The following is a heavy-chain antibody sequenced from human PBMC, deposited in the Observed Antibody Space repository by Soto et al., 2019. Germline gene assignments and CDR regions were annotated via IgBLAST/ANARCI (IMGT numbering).Heavy chain of an antibody. J-gene: IGHJ4*02. V-gene: IGHV3-23*01. CDR1: VFTFGSCA. CDR3: AKLAWELPNFEY. Sequence: GVSLIRSCSSSVFTFGSCAISLFRQAPGKWLEWVSAISGSGGSTYYADSVKGRFTISRDNSKNTLYLQMNSLRAEDTAVYYCAKLAWELPNFEYWGPGTMVNVSS. CDR2: ISGSGGST. D-gene: IGHD1-26*01.